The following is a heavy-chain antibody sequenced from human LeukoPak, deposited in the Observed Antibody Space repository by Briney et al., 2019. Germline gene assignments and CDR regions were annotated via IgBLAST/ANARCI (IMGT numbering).Heavy chain of an antibody. Sequence: GGSLRLSCAASRFTFSTYGMHWVRQAPGKGLEWVALISYDGINKYYADSVKGRFTVSRDNSKSTLYLQVNSLRAEDTAVYYCARDPNDYGDSPVDYWGQGTLVTVSS. D-gene: IGHD4-17*01. CDR2: ISYDGINK. CDR3: ARDPNDYGDSPVDY. J-gene: IGHJ4*02. V-gene: IGHV3-30*03. CDR1: RFTFSTYG.